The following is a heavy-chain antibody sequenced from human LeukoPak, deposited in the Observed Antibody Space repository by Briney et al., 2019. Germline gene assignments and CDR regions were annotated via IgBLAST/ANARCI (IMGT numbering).Heavy chain of an antibody. D-gene: IGHD3-3*01. V-gene: IGHV3-23*01. J-gene: IGHJ3*02. CDR1: GFTFSDHY. Sequence: GGSLRLSCAASGFTFSDHYMDWVRQAPGKGLEWVSIISASGHISNYTESVKGRFTISRDNSKNTLYLQMNSLRVEDTAIYYCAMEGFDIWGQGTMVTVSS. CDR2: ISASGHIS. CDR3: AMEGFDI.